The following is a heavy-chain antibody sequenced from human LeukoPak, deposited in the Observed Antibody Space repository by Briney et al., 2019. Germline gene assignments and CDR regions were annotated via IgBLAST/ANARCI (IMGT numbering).Heavy chain of an antibody. J-gene: IGHJ4*02. CDR1: GGSISSSPYY. CDR3: ARHRPPMATRPFDY. V-gene: IGHV4-39*01. Sequence: SETLSLTCTVSGGSISSSPYYWGWIRQPPGKGLEWIGSIYYSGTTYYNPSLKSRVTISVDTSKNQFSLKLSSVTAADTAVYYCARHRPPMATRPFDYWGQGTLVTVSS. CDR2: IYYSGTT. D-gene: IGHD5-24*01.